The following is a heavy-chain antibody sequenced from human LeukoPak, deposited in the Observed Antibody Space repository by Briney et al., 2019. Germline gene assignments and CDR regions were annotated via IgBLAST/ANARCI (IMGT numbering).Heavy chain of an antibody. J-gene: IGHJ4*02. V-gene: IGHV3-23*01. D-gene: IGHD3-10*01. CDR3: AKADRGWGVITKD. Sequence: GSLRLSCAASGFTFSSYAMSWVRQAPGKGLEWVSAIGGSGDFTYYAEYVKGRFTISRDNSKKTLYLQMNSLRAEDTAVYYCAKADRGWGVITKDWGRGTLVTVSS. CDR1: GFTFSSYA. CDR2: IGGSGDFT.